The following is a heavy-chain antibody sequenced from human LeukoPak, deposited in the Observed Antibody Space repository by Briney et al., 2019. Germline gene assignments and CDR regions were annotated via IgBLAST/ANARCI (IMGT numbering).Heavy chain of an antibody. CDR2: ISSSGSYI. V-gene: IGHV3-21*01. Sequence: GGSLRLSCATSGCTFRSYSMNWVRQAPGKGLEWVSSISSSGSYIYYADSVRGRFTISRDNAKNSLYLQMNSLRAEDTALYYCARDRSTNSYAEYFFDYWGQGTLVTVSS. CDR1: GCTFRSYS. J-gene: IGHJ4*02. D-gene: IGHD3-16*01. CDR3: ARDRSTNSYAEYFFDY.